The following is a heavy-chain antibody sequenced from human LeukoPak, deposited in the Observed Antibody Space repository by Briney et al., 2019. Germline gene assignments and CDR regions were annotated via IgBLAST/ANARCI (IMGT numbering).Heavy chain of an antibody. CDR3: AKLYSSGWYVGY. V-gene: IGHV3-23*01. CDR2: ISGSGGST. J-gene: IGHJ4*02. CDR1: RFTFSSYA. D-gene: IGHD6-19*01. Sequence: GGSLRLSCAASRFTFSSYAMSWVRQAPGKGLEWVSAISGSGGSTYYADSVKGRFTISRDNSKNTLYLQMNSLRAEDTAVYYCAKLYSSGWYVGYWGQGTLVTVSS.